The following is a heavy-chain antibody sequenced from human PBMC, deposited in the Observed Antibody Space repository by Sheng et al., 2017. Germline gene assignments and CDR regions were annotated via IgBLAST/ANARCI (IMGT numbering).Heavy chain of an antibody. V-gene: IGHV1-18*01. Sequence: QVQLVQSGAEVQKPGASVKVSCKTSGYTFTTFAISWVRQAPGQGLEWLGWITVYNGNTIYTEKVQDRVTMTTDTSTNTAYMELRSLISDDTAVYYCARGSASRLDHWGQGTLVIVSS. CDR2: ITVYNGNT. CDR3: ARGSASRLDH. J-gene: IGHJ4*02. CDR1: GYTFTTFA. D-gene: IGHD2-2*01.